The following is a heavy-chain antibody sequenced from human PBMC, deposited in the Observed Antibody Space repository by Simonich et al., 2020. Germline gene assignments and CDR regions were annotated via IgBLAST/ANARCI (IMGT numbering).Heavy chain of an antibody. D-gene: IGHD3-10*01. Sequence: EVQLVESGGGLVQPGGSLRLSCAASGFTFSSFWRSWVRQVPGKGLEWVANIKQDGSTEYYVDAVKGRFTISRDNAKNSLDLQMNSLRAEDTAVYYCARDREVYGSGSYYNYCGQGTLVTVSS. J-gene: IGHJ4*02. V-gene: IGHV3-7*01. CDR2: IKQDGSTE. CDR1: GFTFSSFW. CDR3: ARDREVYGSGSYYNY.